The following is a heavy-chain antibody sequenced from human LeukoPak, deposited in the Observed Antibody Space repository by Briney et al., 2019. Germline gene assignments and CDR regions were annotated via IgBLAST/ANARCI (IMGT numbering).Heavy chain of an antibody. CDR1: GYTFTGYY. CDR2: INPNSGGT. J-gene: IGHJ4*02. D-gene: IGHD3-10*01. Sequence: ASVKVSCKASGYTFTGYYMHWVRQAPGQGLEWMGWINPNSGGTNYAQKFQGRVTMTRDTSISTVYMELSRLRSDDTAVYYCARDAGYYGSGSYYEDYWGQGTLVTVSS. V-gene: IGHV1-2*02. CDR3: ARDAGYYGSGSYYEDY.